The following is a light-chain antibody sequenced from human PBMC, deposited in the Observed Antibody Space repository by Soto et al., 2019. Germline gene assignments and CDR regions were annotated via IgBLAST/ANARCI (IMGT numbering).Light chain of an antibody. Sequence: QSALTQPPSASGSPGQSVTISCTGTSSDVGGFNYVSWYQHLPGRAPQLIIYEVSKRSSGVPDRFSGSKSGNTASLTVSGLQAEDEDDYYCSSYAGTNNMLLFGGGTKLTVL. V-gene: IGLV2-8*01. CDR2: EVS. CDR3: SSYAGTNNMLL. CDR1: SSDVGGFNY. J-gene: IGLJ2*01.